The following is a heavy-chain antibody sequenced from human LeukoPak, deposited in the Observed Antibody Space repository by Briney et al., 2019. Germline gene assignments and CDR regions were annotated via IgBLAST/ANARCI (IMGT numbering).Heavy chain of an antibody. CDR2: ISAYNGNT. V-gene: IGHV1-18*01. CDR3: AREPEYDILTGYHKNYFDY. Sequence: ASVKVSCKASGYTFTSYGISWVRQAPGQGLEWMGWISAYNGNTNYAQKLQGRVTMTTDTSTSTAYMELRSLRSDDTAVSYFAREPEYDILTGYHKNYFDYWGQGTLVTVSS. J-gene: IGHJ4*02. D-gene: IGHD3-9*01. CDR1: GYTFTSYG.